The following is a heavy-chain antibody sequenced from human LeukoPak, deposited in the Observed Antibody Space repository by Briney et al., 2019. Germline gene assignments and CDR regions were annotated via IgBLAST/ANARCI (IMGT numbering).Heavy chain of an antibody. D-gene: IGHD2-2*01. V-gene: IGHV4-59*08. CDR2: IYYSGST. CDR3: ARRYCRSTSCPLDY. J-gene: IGHJ4*02. Sequence: SETLSLTCTVSGGSISSYYWSWIRQPPGKGLEWIGYIYYSGSTNYNPSLKSRVTISVDTSKNQFSLKLSSVTAADTAVYYCARRYCRSTSCPLDYWGQGTLVTVSS. CDR1: GGSISSYY.